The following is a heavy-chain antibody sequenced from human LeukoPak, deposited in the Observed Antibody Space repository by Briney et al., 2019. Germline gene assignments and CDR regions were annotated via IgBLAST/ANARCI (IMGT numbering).Heavy chain of an antibody. CDR1: GGSFSGYY. CDR2: INHSGST. V-gene: IGHV4-34*01. D-gene: IGHD6-13*01. J-gene: IGHJ3*02. Sequence: SETLSLTCAVYGGSFSGYYWSWIRQPPGKGLEWIGEINHSGSTDYNPSLKSRVTISVDTSKNQFSLKLSSVTAADTAVYYCARLYSSSWYWYAFDIWGQGTMVTVSS. CDR3: ARLYSSSWYWYAFDI.